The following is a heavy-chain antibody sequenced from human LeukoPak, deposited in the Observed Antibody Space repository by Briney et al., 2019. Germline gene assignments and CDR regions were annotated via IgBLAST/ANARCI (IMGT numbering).Heavy chain of an antibody. V-gene: IGHV1-69*06. J-gene: IGHJ4*02. CDR1: GGTFSSYA. CDR2: IIPIFGTA. CDR3: ARDSVGYCSGGSCYSTTEFDY. D-gene: IGHD2-15*01. Sequence: GDSVKVSCKASGGTFSSYAISWVRQAPGQGLEWMGGIIPIFGTANYAQKFQGRVTITADKSTSTAYMELSSLRSEDTAVYYCARDSVGYCSGGSCYSTTEFDYWGQGTLVTVSS.